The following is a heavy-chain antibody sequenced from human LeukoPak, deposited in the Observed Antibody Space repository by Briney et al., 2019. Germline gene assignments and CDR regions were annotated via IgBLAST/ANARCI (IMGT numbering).Heavy chain of an antibody. CDR2: IRSKANSYAT. CDR1: GFTFSGSA. Sequence: GGSLRLSCAASGFTFSGSAMHWVRQASGKGLEWVGRIRSKANSYATAYAASVKGRFTISRDDSKNTAYLQMNSLKTEDTAVYYCARGHNWRPNWFDPWGQGTLVTVSS. D-gene: IGHD1-1*01. CDR3: ARGHNWRPNWFDP. J-gene: IGHJ5*02. V-gene: IGHV3-73*01.